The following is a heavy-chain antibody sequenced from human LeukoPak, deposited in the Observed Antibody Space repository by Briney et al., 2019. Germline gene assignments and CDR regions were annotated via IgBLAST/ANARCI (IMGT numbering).Heavy chain of an antibody. CDR3: ARSLAAAGPYYYYYYMDV. CDR1: RLILSNYW. J-gene: IGHJ6*03. D-gene: IGHD6-13*01. Sequence: PGGSLRLSCAASRLILSNYWMSWVRQAPGKGLEYVANIKQDGSEKYYVDSVKGRFTISRDNAKNSLYLQMNSLRAEDTAVYYCARSLAAAGPYYYYYYMDVWGKGTTVTVSS. V-gene: IGHV3-7*01. CDR2: IKQDGSEK.